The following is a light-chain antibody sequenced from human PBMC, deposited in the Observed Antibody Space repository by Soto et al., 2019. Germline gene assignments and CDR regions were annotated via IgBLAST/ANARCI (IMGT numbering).Light chain of an antibody. Sequence: EIVLTQSTATLSLSPGERATLSCRASQSVSIYLAWYQQRPGQTPRLLIYDISTRAAGIPARFSGSVFRTDYTLTISNLEPEDSAVYYCQQRFAWPNSFGGGTKVQI. CDR2: DIS. CDR3: QQRFAWPNS. J-gene: IGKJ4*01. CDR1: QSVSIY. V-gene: IGKV3-11*01.